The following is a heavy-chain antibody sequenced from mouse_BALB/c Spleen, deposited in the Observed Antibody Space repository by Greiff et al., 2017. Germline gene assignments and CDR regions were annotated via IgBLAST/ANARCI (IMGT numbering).Heavy chain of an antibody. CDR1: GYAFSSSW. D-gene: IGHD1-1*01. CDR3: AREVSYGSSPVLFDY. Sequence: QVQLQQSGPELVKPGASVKISCKASGYAFSSSWMNWVKQRPGQGLEWIGRIYPGDGDTNYNGKFKGKATLTADKSSSTAYMQLSSLTSVDSAVYFCAREVSYGSSPVLFDYWGQGTTLTVSS. J-gene: IGHJ2*01. CDR2: IYPGDGDT. V-gene: IGHV1-82*01.